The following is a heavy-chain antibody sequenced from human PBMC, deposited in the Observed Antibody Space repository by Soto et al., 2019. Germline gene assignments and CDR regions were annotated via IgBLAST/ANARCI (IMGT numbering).Heavy chain of an antibody. D-gene: IGHD2-15*01. CDR1: GGSISSGGYS. CDR3: ARVSHCSGGSCYFSAYYFDY. J-gene: IGHJ4*02. Sequence: QLQLQESGSGLVKPSQTLSLTCAVSGGSISSGGYSWSWIRQPPGKGLEWIGYIYHSGSTYYNPSLKSRVTISVDRSKNQFSLKLSSVTAADTAVYYCARVSHCSGGSCYFSAYYFDYWGQGTLVTVSS. V-gene: IGHV4-30-2*01. CDR2: IYHSGST.